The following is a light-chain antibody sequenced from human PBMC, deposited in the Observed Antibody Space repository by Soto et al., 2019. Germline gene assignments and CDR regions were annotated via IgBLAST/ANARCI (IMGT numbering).Light chain of an antibody. V-gene: IGLV8-61*01. CDR2: STN. CDR1: SGSVSTSYY. Sequence: QAVVTQAPSFSVSPGGTVTLTCGLSSGSVSTSYYPSWHQQTPGQAPRTLIYSTNIRSSGVPDRFSGSILGNKAALTITGAQADDECDYYCVLYVGSGIWVFGGGTKLTVL. J-gene: IGLJ3*02. CDR3: VLYVGSGIWV.